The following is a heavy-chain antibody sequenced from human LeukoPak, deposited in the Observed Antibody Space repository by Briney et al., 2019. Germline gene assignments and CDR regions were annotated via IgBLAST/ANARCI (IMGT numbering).Heavy chain of an antibody. CDR1: GGSISSGDYY. Sequence: SQTLSLTCTVSGGSISSGDYYWSWIRQPPGKGLEWIGYIYYSGSTYYNPSLKSRVTISVDTSKNQFSLKLSSVTAADTAVYYCARDGASIAAATTSALDIWGQGTMVTVSS. CDR3: ARDGASIAAATTSALDI. V-gene: IGHV4-30-4*08. CDR2: IYYSGST. D-gene: IGHD6-13*01. J-gene: IGHJ3*02.